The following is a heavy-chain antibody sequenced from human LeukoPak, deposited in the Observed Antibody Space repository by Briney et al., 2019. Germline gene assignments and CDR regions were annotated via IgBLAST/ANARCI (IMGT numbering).Heavy chain of an antibody. J-gene: IGHJ4*02. Sequence: SETLSLTCTVSGDSVSSGGYYWSWIRQPPGKGLEWIGYVYYSGSTNYKPSLKSRVTISVDTSKNQFSLKLTSVTAADTAVYYCARDGSGRYYFDYWGQGTLVTVSS. D-gene: IGHD3-10*01. CDR3: ARDGSGRYYFDY. CDR2: VYYSGST. CDR1: GDSVSSGGYY. V-gene: IGHV4-61*08.